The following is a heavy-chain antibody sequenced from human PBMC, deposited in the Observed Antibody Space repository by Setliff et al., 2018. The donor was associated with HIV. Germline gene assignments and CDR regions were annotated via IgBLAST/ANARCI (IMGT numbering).Heavy chain of an antibody. D-gene: IGHD1-26*01. J-gene: IGHJ3*02. V-gene: IGHV4-4*08. Sequence: PSETLSLTCSVSGGSISSRYWSWIRQPPGKALEWIGYIYSSGSTNYNPSLKSRVTISLDTSKNQFSLKLSSVTAADTAVYYCARERSALLYVPDAFDIWGQGIMVTVSS. CDR2: IYSSGST. CDR3: ARERSALLYVPDAFDI. CDR1: GGSISSRY.